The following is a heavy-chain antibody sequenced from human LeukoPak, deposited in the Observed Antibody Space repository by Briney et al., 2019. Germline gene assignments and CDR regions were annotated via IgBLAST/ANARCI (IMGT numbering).Heavy chain of an antibody. V-gene: IGHV3-21*01. CDR1: GFTFSSDS. CDR2: ISSSSSYI. Sequence: GGSLRLSCAASGFTFSSDSMNWVRQAPGKGLEWVSSISSSSSYIYYADSVKGRFTISRDNAKNSLYLQMNSLRAEDTAVYYCARDLANYYDSSGSGDYWGQGTLVTVSS. CDR3: ARDLANYYDSSGSGDY. D-gene: IGHD3-22*01. J-gene: IGHJ4*02.